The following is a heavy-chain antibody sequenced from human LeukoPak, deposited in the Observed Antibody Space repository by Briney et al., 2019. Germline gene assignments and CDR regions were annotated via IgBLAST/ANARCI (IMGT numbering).Heavy chain of an antibody. CDR2: IYNSVST. D-gene: IGHD3-22*01. Sequence: SETLSLTCTVPGDSLSSYYWSWIRQPPRKGLEWIGYIYNSVSTNYNTSPKSRVTISVDTSKNQFSLRLSSMTAADTAVYYCARVTGYMIEDYFDYWGQGTLVTVSS. J-gene: IGHJ4*02. CDR3: ARVTGYMIEDYFDY. CDR1: GDSLSSYY. V-gene: IGHV4-59*01.